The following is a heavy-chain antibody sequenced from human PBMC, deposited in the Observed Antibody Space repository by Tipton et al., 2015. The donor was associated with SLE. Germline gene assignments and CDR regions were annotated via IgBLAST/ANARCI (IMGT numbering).Heavy chain of an antibody. V-gene: IGHV4-34*09. Sequence: TLSLTCAVYGGSFSGYYWSWIRQPPGKGLEWIGEINHSGSTNYNPSLKSRVTISVDTSKNQFSLKLSSVTAADTAVYYCARELRCLDYWGQGTLVTVSS. CDR2: INHSGST. CDR3: ARELRCLDY. D-gene: IGHD4-17*01. J-gene: IGHJ4*02. CDR1: GGSFSGYY.